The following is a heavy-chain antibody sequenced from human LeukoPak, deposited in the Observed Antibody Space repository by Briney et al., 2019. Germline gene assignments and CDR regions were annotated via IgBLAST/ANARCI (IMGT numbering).Heavy chain of an antibody. J-gene: IGHJ6*02. CDR3: ARDETGLGGMDV. CDR1: GGTFSSYA. V-gene: IGHV3-30-3*01. Sequence: SCKASGGTFSSYAMHWVRQAPGKGLGGVAVISYDGSNKYYADSVKGRFTISRDNSKNTLYLQMNSLRAEDTAVYYCARDETGLGGMDVWGQGTTVTVSS. CDR2: ISYDGSNK.